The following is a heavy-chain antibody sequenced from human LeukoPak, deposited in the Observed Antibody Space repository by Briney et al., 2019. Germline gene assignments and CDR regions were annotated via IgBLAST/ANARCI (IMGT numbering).Heavy chain of an antibody. CDR1: GGSISSYY. D-gene: IGHD5-18*01. J-gene: IGHJ3*02. CDR3: ARDMSDTAMVKGAFDI. Sequence: SETLSLTCTVSGGSISSYYWSWIRQPPGKGLEWIGYIYYSGSTNYNPSLKSRVTISVDTSKNQFSLKLSSVTAADTAVYYCARDMSDTAMVKGAFDIWGQGTMVTVSS. V-gene: IGHV4-59*01. CDR2: IYYSGST.